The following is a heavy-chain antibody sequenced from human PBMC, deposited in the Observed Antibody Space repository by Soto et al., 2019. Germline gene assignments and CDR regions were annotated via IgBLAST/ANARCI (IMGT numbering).Heavy chain of an antibody. Sequence: PGESLKISCKGSGYSFTSYWIGWVRQMPGKGLEWMGIIYPGDSDTRYSPSFQGQVTISADKSISTAYLQWSSLKASDTAMYYCARHGLVVVPANAFYYGMDVWGQGTTVTVSS. CDR1: GYSFTSYW. CDR3: ARHGLVVVPANAFYYGMDV. D-gene: IGHD2-2*01. CDR2: IYPGDSDT. V-gene: IGHV5-51*01. J-gene: IGHJ6*02.